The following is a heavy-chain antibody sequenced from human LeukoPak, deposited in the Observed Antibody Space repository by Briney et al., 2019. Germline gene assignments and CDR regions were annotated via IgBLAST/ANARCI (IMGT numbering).Heavy chain of an antibody. Sequence: PGGSLRLSCAASGFTFSSYSMNWARQAPGKGLEWVSSISSSSSYIYYADSVKGRFTISRDNSKNTLYLQMSSLRTEDTAVYYCAKMISVVVITFIDYWGQGTLVTVSS. CDR1: GFTFSSYS. CDR3: AKMISVVVITFIDY. D-gene: IGHD3-22*01. J-gene: IGHJ4*02. V-gene: IGHV3-21*04. CDR2: ISSSSSYI.